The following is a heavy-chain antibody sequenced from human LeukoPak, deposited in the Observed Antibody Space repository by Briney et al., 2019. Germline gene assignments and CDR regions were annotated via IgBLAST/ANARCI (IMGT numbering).Heavy chain of an antibody. CDR1: GFSVYDKH. V-gene: IGHV3-66*01. CDR3: AGGYNRWSDY. CDR2: IYSGGST. Sequence: GGSLRLSCAASGFSVYDKHMYWVRQAPGKGLELVSVIYSGGSTYYADSVKGRFTISRDNSKNTLYGRMNRRRAEDTAVYYCAGGYNRWSDYWGQGTLVTVSS. J-gene: IGHJ4*02. D-gene: IGHD1-14*01.